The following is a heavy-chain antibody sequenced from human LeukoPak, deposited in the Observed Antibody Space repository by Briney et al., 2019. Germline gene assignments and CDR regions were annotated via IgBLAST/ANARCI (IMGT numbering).Heavy chain of an antibody. CDR3: ARRVVYSGYDSTNPDFDY. V-gene: IGHV1-2*02. J-gene: IGHJ4*02. CDR1: GYTFTGYY. CDR2: INPNSGGT. Sequence: GASVKVSCKASGYTFTGYYMHWVRQAPGQGLEWMGWINPNSGGTNYAQKFQGRVTMTRDTSISTAYMELSRLRSDDTAVYYCARRVVYSGYDSTNPDFDYWGQGTLVTVSS. D-gene: IGHD5-12*01.